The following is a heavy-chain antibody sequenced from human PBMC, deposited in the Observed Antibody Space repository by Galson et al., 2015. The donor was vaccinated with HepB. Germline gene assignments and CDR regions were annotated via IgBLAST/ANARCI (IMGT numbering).Heavy chain of an antibody. D-gene: IGHD5-24*01. CDR1: GFAFNIYT. CDR2: ISYDGYYK. Sequence: SLRLSCAASGFAFNIYTMHWVRQAPGKGLDWVAVISYDGYYKFYADSVQGRFSIPRDNSKNTLYLEMTTLRPDDTALYYCARPKAGLPPDGHFFDTWGQGTLVTVSS. J-gene: IGHJ4*02. CDR3: ARPKAGLPPDGHFFDT. V-gene: IGHV3-30-3*01.